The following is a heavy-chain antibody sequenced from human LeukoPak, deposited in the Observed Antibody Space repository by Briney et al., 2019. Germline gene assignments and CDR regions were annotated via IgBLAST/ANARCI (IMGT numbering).Heavy chain of an antibody. J-gene: IGHJ1*01. CDR3: ATLDSTKSVF. CDR2: IKQDGSEE. V-gene: IGHV3-7*01. Sequence: GGSLRLSCVASEFGFGRDWISWVRQAPGKGLEWVACIKQDGSEEYYVGSVRGRFTVSVDSGKNSLYLQMNSLRAEDTARYYCATLDSTKSVFWGRGTAVTVSS. CDR1: EFGFGRDW. D-gene: IGHD2-2*01.